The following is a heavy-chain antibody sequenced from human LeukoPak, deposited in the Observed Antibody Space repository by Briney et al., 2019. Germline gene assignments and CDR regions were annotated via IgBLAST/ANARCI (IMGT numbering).Heavy chain of an antibody. D-gene: IGHD3-9*01. CDR1: GFIFRNYA. J-gene: IGHJ4*02. V-gene: IGHV3-23*01. Sequence: GGSLRLSCAASGFIFRNYAMSWVRQAPGKGLEWVSAITGSGDSTYYADSMKGRFTISRDNSKNTLYVEMNTLRAEDTAVYYCAKWGDYDILTGYYVSDFWGQGTLATVSS. CDR2: ITGSGDST. CDR3: AKWGDYDILTGYYVSDF.